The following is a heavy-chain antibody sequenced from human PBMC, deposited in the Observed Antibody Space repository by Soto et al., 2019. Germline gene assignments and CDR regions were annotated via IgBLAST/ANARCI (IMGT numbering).Heavy chain of an antibody. CDR3: AKDQSTNSRSYHALDV. Sequence: QVQLVESGGGAVQPGESLRLSCAASEFTFSSYAMHWVRQAPGKGLEWVAVVSNDGSNKYYADSVKGRFTISRDNSKNTLNLQMNILRAEDTAVYYCAKDQSTNSRSYHALDVWGQGTTVTVSS. CDR2: VSNDGSNK. CDR1: EFTFSSYA. J-gene: IGHJ6*02. V-gene: IGHV3-30*18. D-gene: IGHD2-8*01.